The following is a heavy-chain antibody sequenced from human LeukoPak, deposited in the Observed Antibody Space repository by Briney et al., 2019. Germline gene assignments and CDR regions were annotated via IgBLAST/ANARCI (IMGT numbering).Heavy chain of an antibody. V-gene: IGHV3-7*01. J-gene: IGHJ4*02. CDR1: GFIFSNYW. CDR2: IKEDGSEK. D-gene: IGHD1-26*01. CDR3: ARDYSGSYA. Sequence: GGSLRLSCAASGFIFSNYWMSWVRQAPGKGLEWVANIKEDGSEKYNVDSVKGRFTISRDNAKNSVYLQMNSLSAEDTAVYYCARDYSGSYAWGQGTLVTVSS.